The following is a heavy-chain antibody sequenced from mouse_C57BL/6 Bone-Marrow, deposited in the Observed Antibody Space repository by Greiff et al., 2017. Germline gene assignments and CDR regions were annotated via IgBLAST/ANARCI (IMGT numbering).Heavy chain of an antibody. CDR3: ARDREDYAMDY. V-gene: IGHV5-16*01. Sequence: EVMLVESEGGLVQPGSSMKLSCTASGFTFSDYYMAWVRQVPEKGLEWVANINYDGSSTYYLDSLKSRFIISRDNAKNILYLQMSSLKSEDTATYYCARDREDYAMDYWGQGTSVNVSS. J-gene: IGHJ4*01. D-gene: IGHD3-1*01. CDR1: GFTFSDYY. CDR2: INYDGSST.